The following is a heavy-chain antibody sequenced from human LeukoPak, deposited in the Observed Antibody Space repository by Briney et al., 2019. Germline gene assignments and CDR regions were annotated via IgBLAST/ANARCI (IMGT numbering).Heavy chain of an antibody. V-gene: IGHV3-30*02. CDR1: GFTFSRYG. Sequence: GGSLRLSCAPSGFTFSRYGFHWVRQAPGKGLEWGAFISDSGGDKWYADSVKGRLTISRDKSKNTVNLQMSSLRVEDTALYYCARDGGSESYAFDYWGQGTQVTVSS. D-gene: IGHD3-10*01. CDR3: ARDGGSESYAFDY. J-gene: IGHJ4*02. CDR2: ISDSGGDK.